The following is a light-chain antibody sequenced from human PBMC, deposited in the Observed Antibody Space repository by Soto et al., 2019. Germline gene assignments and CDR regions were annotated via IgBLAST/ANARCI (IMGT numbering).Light chain of an antibody. J-gene: IGKJ1*01. CDR1: QSISSW. CDR3: QHFGM. CDR2: DAS. V-gene: IGKV1-5*01. Sequence: DIQMTQSPSTLSASVGDRFTITCRASQSISSWLAWYQQKPGKAPKLLIYDASSLESGVPSRFSGSGSGTEFTLTISSLQPDDFATYYCQHFGMFGQGTKVDIK.